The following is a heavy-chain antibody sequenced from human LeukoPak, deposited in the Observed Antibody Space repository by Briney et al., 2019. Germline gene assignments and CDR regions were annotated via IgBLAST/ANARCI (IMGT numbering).Heavy chain of an antibody. CDR1: GFTFSSSA. Sequence: GGSLRLSCAASGFTFSSSAMNWVRQAPGKGLEWVSYISSSSSTIYYADSVKGRFTISRDNAKNSLYLQMNSPRAEDTAVYYCASAIVVVPAAPPDWFDPWGQGTLVTVSS. CDR3: ASAIVVVPAAPPDWFDP. D-gene: IGHD2-2*01. CDR2: ISSSSSTI. V-gene: IGHV3-48*01. J-gene: IGHJ5*02.